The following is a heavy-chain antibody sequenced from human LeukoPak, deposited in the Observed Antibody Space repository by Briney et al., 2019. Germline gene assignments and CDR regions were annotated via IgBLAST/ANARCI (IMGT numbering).Heavy chain of an antibody. D-gene: IGHD5-24*01. CDR3: ARLIRDGYPGRRADY. J-gene: IGHJ4*02. V-gene: IGHV4-34*01. Sequence: SETLSLTCAVYGGSFRDYYWSWIRQPPGKGLEWIGEINHSGSTNYNPSLKSRVTISVDTSENQFSLKLSSVTAADTAVYYCARLIRDGYPGRRADYWGQGTLVTVSS. CDR2: INHSGST. CDR1: GGSFRDYY.